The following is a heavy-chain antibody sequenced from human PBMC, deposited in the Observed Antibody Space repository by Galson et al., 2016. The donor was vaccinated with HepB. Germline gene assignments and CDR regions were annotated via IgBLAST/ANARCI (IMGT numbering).Heavy chain of an antibody. CDR1: GFSFSHAW. J-gene: IGHJ4*02. D-gene: IGHD3-10*01. CDR3: TTDRLGWAPAGVGEFFDY. V-gene: IGHV3-15*06. CDR2: IKRKTDGGTT. Sequence: SLRLPCAASGFSFSHAWMTWVRQAPGKGLEWVGRIKRKTDGGTTNYAAPVKGRFTISRDDSNNMLFLQMNSLKTEDTAVYYCTTDRLGWAPAGVGEFFDYWGQGTLVTVSS.